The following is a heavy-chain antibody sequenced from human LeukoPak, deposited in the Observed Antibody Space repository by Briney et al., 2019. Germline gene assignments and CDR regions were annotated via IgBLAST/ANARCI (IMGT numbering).Heavy chain of an antibody. V-gene: IGHV3-21*01. CDR1: GVTFSSYS. J-gene: IGHJ3*02. Sequence: GGSLRLSCAAYGVTFSSYSRNWVRQAPGKGLEWVSSIISSRSYIYYADSMKGRFTISRDNAKNSLYLQMNRLRAEDTAVYYCARAGTLAYCGGDCYETDAFDIWGQGTMVTVSS. CDR2: IISSRSYI. CDR3: ARAGTLAYCGGDCYETDAFDI. D-gene: IGHD2-21*02.